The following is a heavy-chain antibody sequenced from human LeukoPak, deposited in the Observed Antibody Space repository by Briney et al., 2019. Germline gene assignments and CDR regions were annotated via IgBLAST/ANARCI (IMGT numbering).Heavy chain of an antibody. CDR1: GYTFTGYY. CDR3: ARAVNYDFWSGSGNWFDP. CDR2: INPNIGCT. V-gene: IGHV1-2*06. J-gene: IGHJ5*02. Sequence: ASVKVSCKASGYTFTGYYMHWVRQAPGQGVEWMGRINPNIGCTNHAQKFQVRVTMTRDTSISTAYMELSRLRSDDTAVYYCARAVNYDFWSGSGNWFDPWGQGTLVTVSS. D-gene: IGHD3-3*01.